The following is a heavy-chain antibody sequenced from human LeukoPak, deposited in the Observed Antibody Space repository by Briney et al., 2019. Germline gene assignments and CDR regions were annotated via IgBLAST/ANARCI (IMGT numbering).Heavy chain of an antibody. J-gene: IGHJ6*03. CDR1: GYTFTSYD. CDR3: ARRKIIAARFYYYYYYMDV. D-gene: IGHD6-6*01. Sequence: ASVKVSCKASGYTFTSYDINWVRQATGQGLEWMGWMNPNSGNTGYAQKFQGRVTMTRNTSISTAYMELSSLRSEDTAVYYCARRKIIAARFYYYYYYMDVWGKGTTVTVSS. V-gene: IGHV1-8*01. CDR2: MNPNSGNT.